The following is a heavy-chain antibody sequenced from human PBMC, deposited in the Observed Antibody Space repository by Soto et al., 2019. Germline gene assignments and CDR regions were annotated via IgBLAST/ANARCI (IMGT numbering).Heavy chain of an antibody. CDR1: GASISPNSAT. Sequence: SQTLSLTSAISGASISPNSATCDWIRQSPSRGLEWLGRTYYRSKWYNDYAVSVKGRITINPDTSNNQLSLQLNSVTPDDTAVYYCARLIGNSWLDSWGQGTLVTVSS. D-gene: IGHD2-8*01. CDR2: TYYRSKWYN. V-gene: IGHV6-1*01. J-gene: IGHJ5*01. CDR3: ARLIGNSWLDS.